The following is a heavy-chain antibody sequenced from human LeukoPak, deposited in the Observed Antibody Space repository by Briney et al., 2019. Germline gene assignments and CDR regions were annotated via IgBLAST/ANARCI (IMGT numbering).Heavy chain of an antibody. D-gene: IGHD5-18*01. CDR2: ICYSGST. Sequence: SDTLSLTCTVSGGSISSYYWSWIRQPPGKGLEWIGYICYSGSTNYNPSLKSRVTISVDTSKNQFSLKLSSVTAADTAVYYCASGYSYGFYYYYYMDVWGKGTTVTVSS. V-gene: IGHV4-59*07. J-gene: IGHJ6*03. CDR3: ASGYSYGFYYYYYMDV. CDR1: GGSISSYY.